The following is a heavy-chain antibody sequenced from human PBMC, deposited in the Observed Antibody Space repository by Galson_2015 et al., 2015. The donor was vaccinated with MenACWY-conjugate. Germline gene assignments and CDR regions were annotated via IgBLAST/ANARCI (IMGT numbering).Heavy chain of an antibody. CDR1: GFTFTGYE. J-gene: IGHJ6*03. D-gene: IGHD5-18*01. CDR2: ISKSGSPI. Sequence: SLRLPCAASGFTFTGYEFNWVRQAPGKGLEWLSYISKSGSPIYYAASVKGRFTISRDNIKKSLFLEMNSLRAGDTGIYYCARVGTWIHQYFYYMDVWGKGTTVTVSS. CDR3: ARVGTWIHQYFYYMDV. V-gene: IGHV3-48*03.